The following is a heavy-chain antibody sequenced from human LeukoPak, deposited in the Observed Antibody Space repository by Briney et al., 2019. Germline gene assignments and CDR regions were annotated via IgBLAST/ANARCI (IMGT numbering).Heavy chain of an antibody. CDR1: GYTFTSYG. J-gene: IGHJ5*02. D-gene: IGHD3-10*01. Sequence: ASVKVSCKAPGYTFTSYGISWVRQAPGQGLEWMGWISAYNGNTNYAQKLQGRVTMTTDTSTSTAYMELRSLRSDDTAVYYCARDLITMVRGVITEYNWFDPWGQGTLVTVSS. V-gene: IGHV1-18*04. CDR3: ARDLITMVRGVITEYNWFDP. CDR2: ISAYNGNT.